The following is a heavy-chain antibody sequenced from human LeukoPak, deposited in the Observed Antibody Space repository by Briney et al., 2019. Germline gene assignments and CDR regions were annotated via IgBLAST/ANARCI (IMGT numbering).Heavy chain of an antibody. J-gene: IGHJ4*02. D-gene: IGHD3-10*01. CDR2: INGRGITI. Sequence: GGSLRLSCAASGFTFSAYSMNWVRHTPGRGLEWVANINGRGITIHYADSFRGRFTISRDNTKNSLNLQMNNLRAEDTGLYYCARDQPSDGWGFDSWGRGTLVIVSS. CDR3: ARDQPSDGWGFDS. V-gene: IGHV3-48*04. CDR1: GFTFSAYS.